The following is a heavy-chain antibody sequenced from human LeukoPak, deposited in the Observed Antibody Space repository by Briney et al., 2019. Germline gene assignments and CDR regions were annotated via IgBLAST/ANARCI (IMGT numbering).Heavy chain of an antibody. CDR3: ARDRYKGLTGYYYYYGMDV. D-gene: IGHD1-14*01. CDR1: GFTFSSYD. V-gene: IGHV3-13*01. Sequence: GGSLRLSCAASGFTFSSYDMHWVRQATGKGLEWVSAIGTAGDTNYPGSVKGRFTISRENAKNSLYLQMISLRAGDTAVYYCARDRYKGLTGYYYYYGMDVWGQGTTVTVSS. J-gene: IGHJ6*02. CDR2: IGTAGDT.